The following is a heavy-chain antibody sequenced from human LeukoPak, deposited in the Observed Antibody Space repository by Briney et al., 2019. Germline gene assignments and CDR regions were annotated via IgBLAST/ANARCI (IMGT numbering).Heavy chain of an antibody. V-gene: IGHV4-30-4*01. CDR3: ASTYYDILTGPGRFDP. Sequence: SQTLSLTCAVSGGSLSSGDYYWSWIRQPPGGGLEWLGYIDYSGSTYYNPSLKSRVTISVDTSKNQFSLKLSSVTAADTAVYYCASTYYDILTGPGRFDPWGQGTLVTVSS. CDR2: IDYSGST. CDR1: GGSLSSGDYY. J-gene: IGHJ5*02. D-gene: IGHD3-9*01.